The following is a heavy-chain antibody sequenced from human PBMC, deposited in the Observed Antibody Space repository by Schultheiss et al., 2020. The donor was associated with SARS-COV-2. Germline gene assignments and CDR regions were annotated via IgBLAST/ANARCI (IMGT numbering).Heavy chain of an antibody. J-gene: IGHJ4*02. Sequence: GGSLRLSCAASGFTFDDYGMSWVRQAPGKGLEWVAVISYDGSNKDYVDSVKGRFTISRDNSKNTLYLQMNSLRAEDTAVYYCAKVSLGDVSYMYNFDYWGQGTLVTVSS. CDR2: ISYDGSNK. CDR1: GFTFDDYG. D-gene: IGHD1-26*01. V-gene: IGHV3-30*18. CDR3: AKVSLGDVSYMYNFDY.